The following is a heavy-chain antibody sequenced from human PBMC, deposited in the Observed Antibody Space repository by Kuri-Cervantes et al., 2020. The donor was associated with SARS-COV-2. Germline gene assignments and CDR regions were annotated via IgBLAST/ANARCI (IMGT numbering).Heavy chain of an antibody. CDR3: ARHEWEPYYFDY. J-gene: IGHJ4*02. Sequence: SETLSLTCTVSGGSISSSSYYWVWIRQPPGKGLEWIESIYYSGSTYYNPYLKSRVTISIDTSKNQFSLKLSSVTAADTALYYCARHEWEPYYFDYWGQGTLVTVSS. CDR2: IYYSGST. CDR1: GGSISSSSYY. D-gene: IGHD1-26*01. V-gene: IGHV4-39*01.